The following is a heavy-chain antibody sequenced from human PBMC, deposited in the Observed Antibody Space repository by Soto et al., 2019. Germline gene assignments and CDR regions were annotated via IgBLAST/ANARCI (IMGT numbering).Heavy chain of an antibody. CDR3: ARDGGAGYGMDV. J-gene: IGHJ6*02. Sequence: QVQLVESGGGVVQPGRSLRLSCAASGFTFSSYGMHWVRQAPGKGLEWVAVIWYDGSNKYYAESVKGRFTISRDNSKNTLYLQMNSLRAEDTAVYYCARDGGAGYGMDVWGQGTTVTVSS. V-gene: IGHV3-33*01. D-gene: IGHD6-19*01. CDR1: GFTFSSYG. CDR2: IWYDGSNK.